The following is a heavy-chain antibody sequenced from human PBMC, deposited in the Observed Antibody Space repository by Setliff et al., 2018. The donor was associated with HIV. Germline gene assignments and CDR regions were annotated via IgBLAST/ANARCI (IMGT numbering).Heavy chain of an antibody. CDR3: ARDRLTYYFDY. CDR1: GGSIGGFY. Sequence: SETLSLTCTVSGGSIGGFYWNWIRQPAGKGLEWIGRFYTSGSTNYNPSLKSRVTMSVDTSKNQFSLKLSSVTAADTAVYYCARDRLTYYFDYWGQGILVTVSS. D-gene: IGHD3-22*01. CDR2: FYTSGST. J-gene: IGHJ4*02. V-gene: IGHV4-4*07.